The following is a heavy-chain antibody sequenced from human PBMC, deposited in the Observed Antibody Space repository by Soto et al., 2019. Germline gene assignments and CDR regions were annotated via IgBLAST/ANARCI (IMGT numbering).Heavy chain of an antibody. CDR2: ISGSGGST. CDR1: GFTFSSYA. V-gene: IGHV3-23*01. Sequence: PGGSLRLSCAASGFTFSSYAMSWVRQAPGKGLEWVSAISGSGGSTYYADSVKGRFTISRDNSKNTLYLQMNSLRAEDTAVYYCAKDRPYYYDSSGYPDPYYFDYWGQGTLVTVSS. D-gene: IGHD3-22*01. J-gene: IGHJ4*02. CDR3: AKDRPYYYDSSGYPDPYYFDY.